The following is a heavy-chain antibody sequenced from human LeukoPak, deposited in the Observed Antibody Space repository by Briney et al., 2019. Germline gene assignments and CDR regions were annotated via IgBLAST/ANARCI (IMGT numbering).Heavy chain of an antibody. V-gene: IGHV4-59*08. Sequence: SETLSLTCTVSGGPISSYYWSWIRQPPGKGLEWIGNIYYSGSTNYNPSLKSRVTISVDTSKNQFSLKLSSVTAADTAVYYCARGSGEIWFGELLNNWFDPWGQGTLVTVSS. CDR3: ARGSGEIWFGELLNNWFDP. CDR2: IYYSGST. D-gene: IGHD3-10*01. CDR1: GGPISSYY. J-gene: IGHJ5*02.